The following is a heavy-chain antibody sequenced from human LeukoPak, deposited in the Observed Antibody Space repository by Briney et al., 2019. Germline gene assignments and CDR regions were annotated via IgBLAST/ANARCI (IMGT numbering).Heavy chain of an antibody. CDR2: ISGSDGRT. V-gene: IGHV3-23*01. CDR1: GFTFSSFA. J-gene: IGHJ4*02. CDR3: AKIHCSPSCCDEFDY. Sequence: GGSLRLSCAASGFTFSSFAMTWVRQAPGKGLEWVSAISGSDGRTFYADSVKGRFSISRDNSKNTLSLQMNSLRAEDTAVYYCAKIHCSPSCCDEFDYWGQGTLVTVSS. D-gene: IGHD2-15*01.